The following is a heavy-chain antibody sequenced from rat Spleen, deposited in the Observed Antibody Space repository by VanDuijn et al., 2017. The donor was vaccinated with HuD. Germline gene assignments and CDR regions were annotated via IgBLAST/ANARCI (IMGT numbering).Heavy chain of an antibody. CDR1: GLSITSSYR. J-gene: IGHJ3*01. V-gene: IGHV3-3*01. Sequence: EVQLQESGPGPVKVSESLSLTCSVTGLSITSSYRWNWIRKFPGNKLEWMGYINSAGSTNCNPSLKSRISISRDTSKNQFFLQVDSVSTEDTATYYCARSDGTHYYLPFADWGQGTLVTVSS. CDR3: ARSDGTHYYLPFAD. CDR2: INSAGST. D-gene: IGHD1-12*02.